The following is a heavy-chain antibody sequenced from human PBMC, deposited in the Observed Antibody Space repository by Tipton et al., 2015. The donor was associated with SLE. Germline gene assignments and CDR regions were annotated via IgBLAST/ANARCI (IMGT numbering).Heavy chain of an antibody. J-gene: IGHJ4*02. Sequence: TLSLTCTVSGDSIRSGGYYWSWIRQQPGKGLEWIGYIYYSGSTYYNPSLKSRVTISVDTSKNQFSLNLSSVTAADTALYYCARCTIFGVVRGSFDSWGQGTLVPVS. CDR3: ARCTIFGVVRGSFDS. CDR1: GDSIRSGGYY. V-gene: IGHV4-31*03. D-gene: IGHD3-3*01. CDR2: IYYSGST.